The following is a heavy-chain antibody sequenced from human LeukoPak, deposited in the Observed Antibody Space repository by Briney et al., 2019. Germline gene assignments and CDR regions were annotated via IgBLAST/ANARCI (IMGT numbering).Heavy chain of an antibody. Sequence: SETLSLTCAVYGGSFSGYYWRWIRQPPGKGLEWIGEINRSGSTNYNPSLKSRVTISVDTSKNQFSLKLSSVTAADTAVYYCARGHHYDFWSGAKDYYGMDVWGQGTTVTVSS. CDR3: ARGHHYDFWSGAKDYYGMDV. V-gene: IGHV4-34*01. CDR1: GGSFSGYY. D-gene: IGHD3-3*01. CDR2: INRSGST. J-gene: IGHJ6*02.